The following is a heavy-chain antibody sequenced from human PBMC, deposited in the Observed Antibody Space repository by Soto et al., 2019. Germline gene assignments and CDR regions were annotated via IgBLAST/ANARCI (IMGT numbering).Heavy chain of an antibody. V-gene: IGHV5-51*01. CDR1: GYKFTWDW. J-gene: IGHJ4*02. CDR2: VYPGDSDI. Sequence: GESLKISCKASGYKFTWDWIGWVRQMPGKGLELMGVVYPGDSDIRYSPSFQGLVIISADKSITTAYLQWSSLKASDTAMYYCTRSEQRYTFDSWGQGTLVTVSS. CDR3: TRSEQRYTFDS. D-gene: IGHD6-25*01.